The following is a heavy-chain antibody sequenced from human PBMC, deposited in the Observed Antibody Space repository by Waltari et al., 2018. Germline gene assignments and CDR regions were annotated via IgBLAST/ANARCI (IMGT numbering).Heavy chain of an antibody. CDR3: AKPALDY. CDR1: GFTFRSYD. CDR2: ISGSGGST. V-gene: IGHV3-23*01. J-gene: IGHJ4*02. Sequence: EVQLLESGVGLVQPGGSLRLSCAASGFTFRSYDMNWVRQAPGKGVEWVSGISGSGGSTYYADSVKGRFTISRDNSKNTLYLQMNSLRAEDTAVYYCAKPALDYWGQGTLVTVSS.